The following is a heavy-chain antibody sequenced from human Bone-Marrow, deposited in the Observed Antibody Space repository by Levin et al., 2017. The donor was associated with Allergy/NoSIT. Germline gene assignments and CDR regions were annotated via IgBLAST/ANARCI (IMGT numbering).Heavy chain of an antibody. V-gene: IGHV3-21*01. CDR1: GILFSSYD. Sequence: GESLKISCAASGILFSSYDMNWVRQAPGKGLEWVSSISAGGNYIYYADSVKGRFTISRDNAKNSLFLQLNSLRAEDTAVYYCASWAMYHYDRSAFDYFYYAMDVWGQGTTVTVSS. CDR2: ISAGGNYI. D-gene: IGHD3-22*01. CDR3: ASWAMYHYDRSAFDYFYYAMDV. J-gene: IGHJ6*02.